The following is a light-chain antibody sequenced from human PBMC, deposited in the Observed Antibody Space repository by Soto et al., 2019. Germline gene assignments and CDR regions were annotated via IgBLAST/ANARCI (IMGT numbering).Light chain of an antibody. J-gene: IGKJ1*01. CDR3: QQYNNWPLT. CDR1: QSVSSN. CDR2: GAS. Sequence: EIVTTQSPATLSVSPGERATLSCRASQSVSSNLAWYQQKPGQAPRLLIYGASTRATGIPARLSGSGSGTEFTLTISSLQSEDFAVYYCQQYNNWPLTFGQGTKVEIK. V-gene: IGKV3-15*01.